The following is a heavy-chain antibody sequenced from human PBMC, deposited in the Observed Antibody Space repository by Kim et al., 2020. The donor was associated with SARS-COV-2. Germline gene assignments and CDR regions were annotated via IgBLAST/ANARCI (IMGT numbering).Heavy chain of an antibody. D-gene: IGHD7-27*01. CDR1: GFTVTTSY. V-gene: IGHV3-53*01. J-gene: IGHJ4*02. CDR2: IYEDGST. CDR3: ARVGNWGLAY. Sequence: GGSLRLSCAASGFTVTTSYISWVRQAPGKGLEWVSLIYEDGSTFYADSVKDRFTISRDNSKNTVYLQMNSPRAEDTAAYYCARVGNWGLAYWGQGTLVTVSS.